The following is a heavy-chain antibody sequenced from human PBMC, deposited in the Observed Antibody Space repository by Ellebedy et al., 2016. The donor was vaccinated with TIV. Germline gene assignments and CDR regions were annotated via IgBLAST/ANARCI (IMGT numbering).Heavy chain of an antibody. CDR2: IKQDGSEK. CDR3: ARGLDC. J-gene: IGHJ4*02. V-gene: IGHV3-7*01. CDR1: GFTFNNYW. Sequence: GGSLRLXXKASGFTFNNYWMNWVRQAPGKGLEWVANIKQDGSEKYYVDSAKGRFAISRDNAKNSLYLQMNSLRAEDTAVYYCARGLDCWGQGTLVTVSS.